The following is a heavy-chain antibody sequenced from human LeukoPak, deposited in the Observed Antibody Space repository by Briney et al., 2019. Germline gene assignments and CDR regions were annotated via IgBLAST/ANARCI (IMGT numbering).Heavy chain of an antibody. V-gene: IGHV4-59*01. J-gene: IGHJ5*02. Sequence: SETLSLTCTVSGGSISSYYWSWIRQPPGKGLEWIGYIYYSGSTNYNPSLKSRVTISVDTSKNQFSLKLSSVTAADTAVYYCARSTGDYYDSGTWFDPWGQGTLVTVSS. CDR3: ARSTGDYYDSGTWFDP. CDR1: GGSISSYY. CDR2: IYYSGST. D-gene: IGHD3-22*01.